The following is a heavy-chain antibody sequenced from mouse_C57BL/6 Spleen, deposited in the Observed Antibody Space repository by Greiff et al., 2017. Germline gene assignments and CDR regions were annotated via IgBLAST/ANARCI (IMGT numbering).Heavy chain of an antibody. CDR2: IYPRSGNT. CDR1: GYTFTSYG. Sequence: VKLMESGAELARPGASVKLSCKASGYTFTSYGISWVKQRTGQGLEWIGEIYPRSGNTYYNEKFKGKATLTADKSSSTAYMELRSLTSEDSAVXFCARGELLRGEAMDYWGQGTSVTVSS. V-gene: IGHV1-81*01. CDR3: ARGELLRGEAMDY. J-gene: IGHJ4*01. D-gene: IGHD1-1*01.